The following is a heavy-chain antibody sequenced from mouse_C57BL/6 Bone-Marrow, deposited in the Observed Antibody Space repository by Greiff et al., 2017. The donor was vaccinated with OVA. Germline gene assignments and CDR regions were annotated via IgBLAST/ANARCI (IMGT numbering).Heavy chain of an antibody. CDR2: IDPENGDT. CDR3: TTLLPYYFDY. CDR1: GFNIKDDY. Sequence: EVQLQQSGAELVRPGASVKLSCTASGFNIKDDYMHWVKQRPEQGLESIGWIDPENGDTEYASKFQGKATITADTSSNTAYLQLSSLTSEDTAVYYCTTLLPYYFDYWGQGTTLTVSS. J-gene: IGHJ2*01. V-gene: IGHV14-4*01. D-gene: IGHD1-1*01.